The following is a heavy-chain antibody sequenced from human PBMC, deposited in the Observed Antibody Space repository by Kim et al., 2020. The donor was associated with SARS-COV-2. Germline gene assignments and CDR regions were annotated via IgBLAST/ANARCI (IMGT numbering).Heavy chain of an antibody. CDR3: ARDPHIPPNYYYYGMDV. Sequence: EKGRFTISRDNSKNTLDLQMNSLSADDTAVYYCARDPHIPPNYYYYGMDVWGQGTTVTVSS. V-gene: IGHV3-30*07. J-gene: IGHJ6*02.